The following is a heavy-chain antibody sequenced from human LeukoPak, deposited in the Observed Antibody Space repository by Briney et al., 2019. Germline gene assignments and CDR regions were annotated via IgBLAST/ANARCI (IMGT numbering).Heavy chain of an antibody. Sequence: PGGSLRFSCAASGFTFDNYAMSWVRQAPGKGLKWVSAISGSGVSTYYADSVRGRFTTSRDNSKNTLYVQMNSLRAEDTAVYYCAKQIANFGVCFDYWGPGILVTVSS. CDR1: GFTFDNYA. D-gene: IGHD3-3*01. CDR2: ISGSGVST. J-gene: IGHJ4*02. V-gene: IGHV3-23*01. CDR3: AKQIANFGVCFDY.